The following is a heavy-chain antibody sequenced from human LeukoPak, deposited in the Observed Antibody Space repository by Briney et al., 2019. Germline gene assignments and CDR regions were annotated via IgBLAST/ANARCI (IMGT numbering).Heavy chain of an antibody. D-gene: IGHD5-12*01. CDR1: GYTFTGYY. V-gene: IGHV1-2*02. CDR3: ARGGYSGFDPFDY. CDR2: INPISGVT. J-gene: IGHJ4*02. Sequence: GASVKVSCKASGYTFTGYYMHWVRQAPGQGLEWMGWINPISGVTNFAQNFLGRVGMSRDTSIRTAYLDMYSLTFDDTAVFYCARGGYSGFDPFDYWGQGTLVTVSS.